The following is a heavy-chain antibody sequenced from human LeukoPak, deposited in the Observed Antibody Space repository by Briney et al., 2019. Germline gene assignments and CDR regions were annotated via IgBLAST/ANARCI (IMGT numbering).Heavy chain of an antibody. D-gene: IGHD2-15*01. Sequence: SGPTLVKPTQTLTLTCTFSGFSLSTSGVGVGWIRQPPGKALEWLALIYWNDDKRYSPSLKTRLTITKDTSKNQVVLTMTNMDPVDTATYYCAHRPAPLYYCSGGTCSGINWFDPWGQGTLVTVSS. CDR2: IYWNDDK. CDR3: AHRPAPLYYCSGGTCSGINWFDP. CDR1: GFSLSTSGVG. J-gene: IGHJ5*02. V-gene: IGHV2-5*01.